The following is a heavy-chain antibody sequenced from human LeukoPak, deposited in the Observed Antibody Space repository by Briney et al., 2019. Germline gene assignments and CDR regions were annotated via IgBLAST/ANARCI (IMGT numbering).Heavy chain of an antibody. D-gene: IGHD5-24*01. Sequence: SETLSLTCTVSGGSISSYYWNWIRQPPGKRLEWIGYIYYSRSTNYNPSLKSRVTISIDTSKNQFSLKLSSVTAADTAVYYCARGDGYYYFDYWGQGTLVTVSS. CDR1: GGSISSYY. J-gene: IGHJ4*02. CDR2: IYYSRST. CDR3: ARGDGYYYFDY. V-gene: IGHV4-59*01.